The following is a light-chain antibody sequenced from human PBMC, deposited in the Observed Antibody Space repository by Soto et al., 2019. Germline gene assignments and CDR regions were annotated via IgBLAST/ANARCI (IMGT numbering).Light chain of an antibody. Sequence: QSVLTQPASVSGSPGQSITISCTGTSSDVGGYNYVSWYQQHPGKAPKLIIYDFSNRPSGVSNRFSGSKSGNTASLTISGLQAEDEADYYCSSYTSSSTLDVVFGGGTKLTVL. J-gene: IGLJ2*01. CDR3: SSYTSSSTLDVV. CDR2: DFS. CDR1: SSDVGGYNY. V-gene: IGLV2-14*01.